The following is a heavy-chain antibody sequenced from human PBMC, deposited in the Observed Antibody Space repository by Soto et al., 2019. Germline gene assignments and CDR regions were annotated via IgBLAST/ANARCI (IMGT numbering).Heavy chain of an antibody. V-gene: IGHV3-23*01. CDR2: ISGSGGST. J-gene: IGHJ3*02. CDR1: GFTFSSYA. CDR3: ATGSITMIVVGDI. D-gene: IGHD3-22*01. Sequence: GGSLSLSCAASGFTFSSYAMSWVRQAPGKGLEWVSAISGSGGSTYYADSVKGRFTISRDNSKNTLYLQMNSLRAEDTAVYYCATGSITMIVVGDIWGQGTMVTVSS.